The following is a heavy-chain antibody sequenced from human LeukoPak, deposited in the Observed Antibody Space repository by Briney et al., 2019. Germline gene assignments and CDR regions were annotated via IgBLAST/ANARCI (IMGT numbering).Heavy chain of an antibody. CDR2: IYYSGST. D-gene: IGHD3-3*01. V-gene: IGHV4-59*01. Sequence: PSETLSLTCTVSGGSISSYYWSWIRQPPGKGLEWIGYIYYSGSTNYSPSLKSRVTISVDTSKNQFSLKLSSVTAADTAVYYCARSPTIFGVVTSFDYRGQGTLVTVSS. CDR1: GGSISSYY. J-gene: IGHJ4*02. CDR3: ARSPTIFGVVTSFDY.